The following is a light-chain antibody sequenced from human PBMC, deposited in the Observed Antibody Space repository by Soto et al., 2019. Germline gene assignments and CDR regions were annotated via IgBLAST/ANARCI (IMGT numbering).Light chain of an antibody. CDR3: SSYTSGSLYV. CDR2: AVS. CDR1: SSDVGGYNY. J-gene: IGLJ1*01. V-gene: IGLV2-14*01. Sequence: QSVLTQPASVSGSPGQSIAISCTGTSSDVGGYNYVSWYQQHPGKAPKVMIYAVSNRPSGISDRFSGSKSGNTASLTISGLLADDEADYYCSSYTSGSLYVFGTGTKVTVL.